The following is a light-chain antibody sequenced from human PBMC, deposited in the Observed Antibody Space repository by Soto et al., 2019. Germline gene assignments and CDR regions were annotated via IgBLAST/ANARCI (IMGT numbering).Light chain of an antibody. J-gene: IGKJ4*01. V-gene: IGKV3-11*01. CDR1: QSVSSY. CDR3: QQRSNWPLT. CDR2: DAS. Sequence: EIVLTQSPATLSLSPGERATLSCRASQSVSSYLAWYQQKPGQAPRLLIYDASNRATGIPAKFSVSVSGTDFTLTISSLEPEDFAVYYCQQRSNWPLTCGGGTKVEIK.